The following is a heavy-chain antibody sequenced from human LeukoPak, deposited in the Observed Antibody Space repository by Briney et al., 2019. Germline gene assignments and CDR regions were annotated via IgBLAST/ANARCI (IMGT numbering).Heavy chain of an antibody. CDR3: ARDWHYDSSGYYYVAFDI. J-gene: IGHJ3*02. Sequence: ASVKVSCKASGGTFSSYAISWVRQAPGQGLEWMGWISAYNGNTNYAQKLQGRVTMTTDTSTSTAYMELRSLRSDDTAVYYCARDWHYDSSGYYYVAFDIWGQGTMVTVSS. V-gene: IGHV1-18*01. D-gene: IGHD3-22*01. CDR2: ISAYNGNT. CDR1: GGTFSSYA.